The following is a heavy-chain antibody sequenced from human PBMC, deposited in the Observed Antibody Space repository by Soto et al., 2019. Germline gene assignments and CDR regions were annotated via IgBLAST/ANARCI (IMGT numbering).Heavy chain of an antibody. V-gene: IGHV3-23*01. CDR2: ISGTGDAT. J-gene: IGHJ4*02. Sequence: EVQLLESGGGLVQPGESLRLSCAVSGFTFNNYAMSWVRQAPGKGLEWVSIISGTGDATYYADSVKGRFTISRDNSKNTLYLQMNSLTAADTPIYYCAKWGSSKNLLNWGQGTLVTVSS. CDR3: AKWGSSKNLLN. D-gene: IGHD3-16*01. CDR1: GFTFNNYA.